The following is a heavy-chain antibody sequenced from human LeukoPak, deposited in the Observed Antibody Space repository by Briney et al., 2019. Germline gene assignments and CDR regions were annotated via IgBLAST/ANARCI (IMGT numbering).Heavy chain of an antibody. J-gene: IGHJ5*02. D-gene: IGHD6-13*01. CDR2: IYTSGST. CDR3: AREGTAYSSSWYESYWFDP. Sequence: SETLSLTCTVSGGSISSYYWSWIRQPAGKGLEWIGRIYTSGSTNYNPSLKSRVTMSVDTSKNQFSLKLSSVTAADTAVYYCAREGTAYSSSWYESYWFDPWGQGTLVIVSS. CDR1: GGSISSYY. V-gene: IGHV4-4*07.